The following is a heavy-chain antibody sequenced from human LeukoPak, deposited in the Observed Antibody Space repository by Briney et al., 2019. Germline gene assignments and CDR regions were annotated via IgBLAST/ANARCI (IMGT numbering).Heavy chain of an antibody. Sequence: SETLSLTCTVSGGSISSYYWSWIRQPAGKGLEWIGRIYTSGSTNYNPSLKSRVTMSVDTSKNQFSLKLSSVTAADTAVYYCAGAHRWFGELSGGFDYWGQGTLVTVSS. J-gene: IGHJ4*02. CDR2: IYTSGST. V-gene: IGHV4-4*07. CDR1: GGSISSYY. CDR3: AGAHRWFGELSGGFDY. D-gene: IGHD3-10*01.